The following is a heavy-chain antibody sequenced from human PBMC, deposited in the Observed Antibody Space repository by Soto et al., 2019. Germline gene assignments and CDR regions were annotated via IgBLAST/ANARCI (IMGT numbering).Heavy chain of an antibody. CDR1: GASITFGGYS. J-gene: IGHJ4*02. CDR2: INHLETT. V-gene: IGHV4-30-2*01. Sequence: SETLSLTCTVSGASITFGGYSWSWIRQTPGKGLEWIGYINHLETTFYNPSFESRLTLSIDRAKNQFSLKLHSMSAADRAVYFCARGGGSDSFDYWGQGILVTVS. CDR3: ARGGGSDSFDY. D-gene: IGHD1-26*01.